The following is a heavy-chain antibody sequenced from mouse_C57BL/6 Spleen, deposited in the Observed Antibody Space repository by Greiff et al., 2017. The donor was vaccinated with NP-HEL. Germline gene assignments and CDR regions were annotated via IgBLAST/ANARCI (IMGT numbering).Heavy chain of an antibody. CDR2: INYDGSST. CDR1: GFTFSDYY. CDR3: ARWPHFDY. V-gene: IGHV5-16*01. J-gene: IGHJ2*01. Sequence: EVQLVESEGGLVQPGSSMKLSCTASGFTFSDYYMAWVRQVPEKGLEWVANINYDGSSTYYLDSLKSRFIISRDNAKNILYLQMSSLKSEDTATYYCARWPHFDYWGQGTTLTVSS.